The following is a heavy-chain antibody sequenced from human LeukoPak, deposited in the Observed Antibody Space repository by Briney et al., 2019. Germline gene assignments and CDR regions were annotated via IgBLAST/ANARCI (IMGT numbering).Heavy chain of an antibody. J-gene: IGHJ4*02. CDR1: GYTFTSYD. CDR2: MNPNSGNT. Sequence: ASVKVSCKASGYTFTSYDINWVRQATGQGLEWMGWMNPNSGNTGYAQKLQGRVTMTRNTSISTAYMELSSLRSEDTAVYYCARSISGYSSGWYVYFDYWGQGTLVTVSS. V-gene: IGHV1-8*01. CDR3: ARSISGYSSGWYVYFDY. D-gene: IGHD6-19*01.